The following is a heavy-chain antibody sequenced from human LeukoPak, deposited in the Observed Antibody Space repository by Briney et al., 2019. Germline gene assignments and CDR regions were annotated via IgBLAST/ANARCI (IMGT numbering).Heavy chain of an antibody. Sequence: SETLSLTCTVSGGSISSSSYYWGWIRQPPGKGLEWIGSIYYSGSTYYNPSLKSRVTISVDTSKNQFSLKLSSVTAADTAVYYCARDESGYDYYYYGMDVWGQGTTVTVSS. CDR1: GGSISSSSYY. D-gene: IGHD5-12*01. CDR3: ARDESGYDYYYYGMDV. V-gene: IGHV4-39*07. CDR2: IYYSGST. J-gene: IGHJ6*02.